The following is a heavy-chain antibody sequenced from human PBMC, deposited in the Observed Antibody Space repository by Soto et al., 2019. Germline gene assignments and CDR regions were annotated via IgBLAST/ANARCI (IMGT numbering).Heavy chain of an antibody. CDR1: GFTFSSYA. J-gene: IGHJ6*02. Sequence: QPGGSLRLSCAASGFTFSSYAMHWVRQAPGKGLEWVAVISYDGSNKYYADSVKGRFTISRDNSKNTLYLQMNSLRAEDTAVYYCAREHYDSSGYPPYGMDVWGQGTTVTVSS. CDR3: AREHYDSSGYPPYGMDV. D-gene: IGHD3-22*01. CDR2: ISYDGSNK. V-gene: IGHV3-30-3*01.